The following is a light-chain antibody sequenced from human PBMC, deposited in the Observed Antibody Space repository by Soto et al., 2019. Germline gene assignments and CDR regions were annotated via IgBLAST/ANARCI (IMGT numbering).Light chain of an antibody. Sequence: AIQMTQSPSSLSASVGDRVTITCRASQDMRNDLAWYQQKPGQAPKFLIYAASNLQSGVPSRFSGSGSGTNFTLTIISLQPEDFASYYCLQDYTYPFTFGQGTKLEIK. V-gene: IGKV1-6*02. CDR3: LQDYTYPFT. CDR2: AAS. J-gene: IGKJ2*01. CDR1: QDMRND.